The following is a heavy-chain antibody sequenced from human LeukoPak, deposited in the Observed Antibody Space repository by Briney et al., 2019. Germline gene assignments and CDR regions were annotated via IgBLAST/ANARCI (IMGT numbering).Heavy chain of an antibody. CDR3: AIAISGYDASDI. J-gene: IGHJ3*02. Sequence: GGSLRLSCSASGFTFSSYAMHRVRQAPGKGLEWVSYIGTSASNIYYADSVKGRFTISRDNAKNSLYLQMNSLRAEDTAVYYCAIAISGYDASDIGGQGTMVTVSS. D-gene: IGHD5-12*01. V-gene: IGHV3-21*05. CDR2: IGTSASNI. CDR1: GFTFSSYA.